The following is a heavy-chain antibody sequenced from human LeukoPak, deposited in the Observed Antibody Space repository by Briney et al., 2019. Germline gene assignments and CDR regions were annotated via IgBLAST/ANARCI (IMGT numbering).Heavy chain of an antibody. CDR3: ARRGPRIKMLRGIVAFDP. CDR1: SGSFSGYY. D-gene: IGHD3-10*01. J-gene: IGHJ5*02. V-gene: IGHV4-34*01. CDR2: INHSGST. Sequence: SETLSLTCAVYSGSFSGYYWSWIRQAPGKGLEWIGEINHSGSTNYNPSLRTRVTVSVDTSKNQFSLKMTSVTAADTAVYFCARRGPRIKMLRGIVAFDPWGQGTLVTVSS.